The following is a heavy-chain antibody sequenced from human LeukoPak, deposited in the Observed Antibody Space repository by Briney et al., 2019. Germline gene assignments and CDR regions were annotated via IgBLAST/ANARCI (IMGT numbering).Heavy chain of an antibody. CDR3: TRDGSNYGNYWYFDL. CDR1: GHSITSCNYY. V-gene: IGHV4-31*03. J-gene: IGHJ2*01. D-gene: IGHD1-7*01. CDR2: IYRTGSA. Sequence: SETLSLTCTVCGHSITSCNYYWNWIRQPPGKGLEWLGRIYRTGSAYYNPSLESRLAISLDTSENQFSLKLSSVTAADTAIYYGTRDGSNYGNYWYFDLWGRGTLVTVSS.